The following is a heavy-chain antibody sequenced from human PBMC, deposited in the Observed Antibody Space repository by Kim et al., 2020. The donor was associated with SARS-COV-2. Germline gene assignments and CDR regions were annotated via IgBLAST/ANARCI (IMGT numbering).Heavy chain of an antibody. V-gene: IGHV4-34*01. CDR3: ARGIAAANDAFDI. CDR2: INHSGST. J-gene: IGHJ3*02. CDR1: GGSFSGYY. Sequence: SETLSLTCAVYGGSFSGYYWSWIRQPPGKGLEWIGEINHSGSTNYNPSLKSRVTISVDTSKNQFSLKLSSVTAADTAVYYCARGIAAANDAFDIWGQGTMVTVSS. D-gene: IGHD6-13*01.